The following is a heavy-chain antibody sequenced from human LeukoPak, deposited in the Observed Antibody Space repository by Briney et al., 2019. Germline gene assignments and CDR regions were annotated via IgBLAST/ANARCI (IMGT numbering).Heavy chain of an antibody. D-gene: IGHD6-6*01. V-gene: IGHV4-34*01. CDR3: ASFDIAARAESDYFDY. Sequence: SETLSLTCAVYGGSFSGYHWSWIRQPPGKGLEWIGEINHSGSTNYNPSLKSRVTISVDTSKNQFSLKLSSVTAADTAVYYCASFDIAARAESDYFDYWGQGTLVTVSS. J-gene: IGHJ4*02. CDR1: GGSFSGYH. CDR2: INHSGST.